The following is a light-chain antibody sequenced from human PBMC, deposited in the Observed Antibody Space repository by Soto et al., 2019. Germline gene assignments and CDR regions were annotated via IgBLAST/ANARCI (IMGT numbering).Light chain of an antibody. J-gene: IGKJ4*01. V-gene: IGKV3-11*01. CDR3: QQRSNWPPLS. CDR2: DVS. Sequence: FVVTQSPDTLSLSPGDRATLSCRASQSVGNSLAWYQQKPGQAPRLLVYDVSDRATGIPARFSGSGSGTDFTLTISSLETEDFAVYYCQQRSNWPPLSFGGGTKVDIK. CDR1: QSVGNS.